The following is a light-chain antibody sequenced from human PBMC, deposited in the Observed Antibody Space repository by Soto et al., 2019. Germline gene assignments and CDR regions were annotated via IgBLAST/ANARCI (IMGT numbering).Light chain of an antibody. V-gene: IGKV1-12*01. CDR1: QDISSW. CDR2: PAS. J-gene: IGKJ4*01. CDR3: QHTNNFPPT. Sequence: DLQMTQSPSSMSASVGDRVTITCRASQDISSWLAWFQQKPGRAPNLLIFPASSLQSGVPSRFSGSGSGTDFTLTISSLQPEDFGTYYCQHTNNFPPTFGGGTKVEI.